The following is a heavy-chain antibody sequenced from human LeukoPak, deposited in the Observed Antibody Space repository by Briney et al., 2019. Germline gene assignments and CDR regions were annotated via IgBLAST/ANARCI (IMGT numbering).Heavy chain of an antibody. CDR2: INQDGSEK. Sequence: GGSLRLSCAASGFTFSNYWMSWVRQAPGKGLEWVAHINQDGSEKYYVDSVKGRFTISRDNAKNSLYLQMNSLRAEDTAVYYCARDLLIAAADYYYYGMDVWGQGTTVTVSS. CDR3: ARDLLIAAADYYYYGMDV. J-gene: IGHJ6*02. D-gene: IGHD6-13*01. CDR1: GFTFSNYW. V-gene: IGHV3-7*05.